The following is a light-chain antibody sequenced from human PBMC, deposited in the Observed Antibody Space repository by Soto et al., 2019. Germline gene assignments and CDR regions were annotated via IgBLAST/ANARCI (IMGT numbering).Light chain of an antibody. Sequence: DTVLTPSPLSLPVTPGEPASISCRSSQSLLHSNGYNYLEWYLQKPGQSPQLLIYLGSSRASGVPDRFSGSVSGTDFTLKISRVEAEDVGFYYCMQSLHTPRTFGQGTNVEIK. CDR3: MQSLHTPRT. CDR1: QSLLHSNGYNY. CDR2: LGS. V-gene: IGKV2-28*01. J-gene: IGKJ1*01.